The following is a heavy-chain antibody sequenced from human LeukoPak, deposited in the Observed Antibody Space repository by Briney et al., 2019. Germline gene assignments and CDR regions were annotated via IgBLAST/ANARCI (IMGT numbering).Heavy chain of an antibody. J-gene: IGHJ4*02. V-gene: IGHV3-64*04. CDR1: GFTFSRYA. CDR2: ISSNGGST. Sequence: GGSLRLSCSASGFTFSRYAMYWVRQAPGKGLEYVSVISSNGGSTYYADSVKGRFTISRDNSKNTVYLQMNSLRGEDTAVYYCARGGVAVTTVRYYFDYWGQGTLVTVSS. D-gene: IGHD4-11*01. CDR3: ARGGVAVTTVRYYFDY.